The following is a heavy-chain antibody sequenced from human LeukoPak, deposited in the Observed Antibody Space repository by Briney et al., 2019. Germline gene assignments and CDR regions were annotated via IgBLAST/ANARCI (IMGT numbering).Heavy chain of an antibody. D-gene: IGHD3-22*01. V-gene: IGHV4-61*02. CDR1: GGSISSGSYY. CDR2: IYTSGST. CDR3: ARGFRTMIGNWFDP. Sequence: PSETLSLTCTVSGGSISSGSYYWSWIRQPAGKGLEWIGRIYTSGSTNYNPSLKSRVTISVDTSKNQFSLKLSSVTAADTAVYYCARGFRTMIGNWFDPWGQGTLVTVSS. J-gene: IGHJ5*02.